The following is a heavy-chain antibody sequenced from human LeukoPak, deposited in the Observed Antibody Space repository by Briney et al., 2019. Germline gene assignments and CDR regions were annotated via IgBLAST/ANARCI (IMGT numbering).Heavy chain of an antibody. Sequence: SETLSLTCTVSGGSISSSSYYWGWIRQPPGKGLEWIGSIYYSGSTYYNPSLKSRVTISVDTSKNQFSLKLSSVTAADTAVYYCARSAFEWELRYYFDYWGQGTLVTVSS. V-gene: IGHV4-39*01. J-gene: IGHJ4*02. CDR2: IYYSGST. D-gene: IGHD1-26*01. CDR1: GGSISSSSYY. CDR3: ARSAFEWELRYYFDY.